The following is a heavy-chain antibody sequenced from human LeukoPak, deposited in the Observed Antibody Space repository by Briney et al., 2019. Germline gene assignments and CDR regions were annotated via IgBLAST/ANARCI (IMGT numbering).Heavy chain of an antibody. CDR2: MFYNGAT. J-gene: IGHJ4*02. V-gene: IGHV4-39*07. Sequence: SETLSLTCSVSGGSISSSDYYWGWIRQPPGKGLEWIGTMFYNGATKSNPSLSSRVTMSIDTSKNQFSLKQRSVTAADTAVYYCAREARFALPVVGSGDYWGQGTLVTVSS. CDR1: GGSISSSDYY. CDR3: AREARFALPVVGSGDY. D-gene: IGHD6-19*01.